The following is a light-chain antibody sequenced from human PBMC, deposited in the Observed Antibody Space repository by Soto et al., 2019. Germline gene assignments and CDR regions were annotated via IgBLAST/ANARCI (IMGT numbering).Light chain of an antibody. CDR2: KAS. CDR1: QSISSW. J-gene: IGKJ4*01. CDR3: QQYDSYPLT. Sequence: IHMTQCPSTLSASVGDRVTITCRASQSISSWLAWYQQKPGKAPNLLIYKASSLESGVPSRFSGSGSGTEFTLTVSSLQPDDFATYYCQQYDSYPLTFGGGTKV. V-gene: IGKV1-5*03.